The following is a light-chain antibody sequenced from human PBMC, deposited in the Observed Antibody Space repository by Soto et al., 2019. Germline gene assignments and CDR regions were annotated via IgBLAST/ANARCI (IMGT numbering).Light chain of an antibody. Sequence: EIVVTQSPATLCVSPGERATLTCRASQSVSNNVAWYKQKPGQAPRLLIYGPSTRASGIPARFSGSGYGREFTLTISSLQSEDYGVYYCHQYNDWPPAFGQGTKVDI. V-gene: IGKV3-15*01. CDR1: QSVSNN. CDR3: HQYNDWPPA. CDR2: GPS. J-gene: IGKJ1*01.